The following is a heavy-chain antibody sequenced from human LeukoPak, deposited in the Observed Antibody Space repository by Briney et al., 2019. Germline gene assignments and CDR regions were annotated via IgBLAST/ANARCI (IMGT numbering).Heavy chain of an antibody. CDR2: IIPIFGTA. CDR1: GCTFSSYA. V-gene: IGHV1-69*13. Sequence: SVTVSFTASGCTFSSYAISWVRQAPGQGLEWMGGIIPIFGTANYAQKFQGRVTITADESTSTAYMELSSLRSEDTAVYYCASGIQLWYEFDYWGQGTLVTASS. J-gene: IGHJ4*02. D-gene: IGHD5-18*01. CDR3: ASGIQLWYEFDY.